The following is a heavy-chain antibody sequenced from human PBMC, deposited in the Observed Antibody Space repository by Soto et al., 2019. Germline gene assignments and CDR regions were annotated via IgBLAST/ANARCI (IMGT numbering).Heavy chain of an antibody. CDR3: ARGGEVGVAGSAAFDM. J-gene: IGHJ3*02. CDR2: INPGSGAA. Sequence: QVQLVQSGAEVKKPGASVKISCTASGYTVTTHYMHWVRQAPGRGLEWMGAINPGSGAAKYTQTFRGRVTMTRDWSTNTVYMEMSALRSEDTAVFYCARGGEVGVAGSAAFDMWGQGTMVTVSS. V-gene: IGHV1-46*01. CDR1: GYTVTTHY. D-gene: IGHD3-3*01.